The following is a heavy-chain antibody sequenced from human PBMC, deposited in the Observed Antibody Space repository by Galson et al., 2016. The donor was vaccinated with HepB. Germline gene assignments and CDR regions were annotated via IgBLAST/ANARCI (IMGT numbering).Heavy chain of an antibody. CDR3: AKDQDNSGLFYFDH. CDR2: ASGSGAKT. V-gene: IGHV3-23*01. D-gene: IGHD5-12*01. J-gene: IGHJ4*02. Sequence: SLRLSCAASDFAFDNYAMSWVRQAPGKGLEWVSGASGSGAKTHYADSVRDRFTTSRDNSENTLYLQMDSLRADDTAVYYCAKDQDNSGLFYFDHWGRGTLVSDSS. CDR1: DFAFDNYA.